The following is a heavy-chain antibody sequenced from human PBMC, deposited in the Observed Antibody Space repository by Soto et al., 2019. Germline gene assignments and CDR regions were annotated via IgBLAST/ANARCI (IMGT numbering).Heavy chain of an antibody. CDR1: GGSFSGYY. J-gene: IGHJ5*02. Sequence: SETLSLTCAVYGGSFSGYYWSWIRQPPGKGLEWIGEINHSGSTNYNPSLKSRVTISVDTSKNQFSLKLSSVTAADTAVYYCARMASSGTLNWFDPWGQGTLVTVSS. V-gene: IGHV4-34*01. CDR2: INHSGST. CDR3: ARMASSGTLNWFDP.